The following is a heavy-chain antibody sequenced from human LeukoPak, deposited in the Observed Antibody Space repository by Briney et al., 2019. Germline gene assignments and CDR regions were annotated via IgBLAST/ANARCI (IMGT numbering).Heavy chain of an antibody. V-gene: IGHV1-18*01. J-gene: IGHJ4*02. CDR3: ARGRGPYCGGDCPLDY. CDR1: GYTFSNYG. D-gene: IGHD2-21*02. Sequence: ASVTVSCKASGYTFSNYGINWVRQAPGQGLECMGWISTHNGNTNYAQNFHGRVTMTTDTSTSTVYMELRSLRSDDTAVYYCARGRGPYCGGDCPLDYWGQGTLVTVSS. CDR2: ISTHNGNT.